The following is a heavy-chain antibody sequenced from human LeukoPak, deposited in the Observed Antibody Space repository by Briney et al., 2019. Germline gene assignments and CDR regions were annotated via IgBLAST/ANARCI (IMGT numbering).Heavy chain of an antibody. CDR2: IYYSGST. Sequence: SQTLSLTCTVSGGSISSGGYYWSWIRQHPGTGLEWIGYIYYSGSTYYNPSLKSRVTLSVDTSKNQFSLKLSSVTAADTAVYYCAGEYYYDGSGYYYNYWGQGTLVTVSS. CDR3: AGEYYYDGSGYYYNY. D-gene: IGHD3-22*01. J-gene: IGHJ4*02. V-gene: IGHV4-31*03. CDR1: GGSISSGGYY.